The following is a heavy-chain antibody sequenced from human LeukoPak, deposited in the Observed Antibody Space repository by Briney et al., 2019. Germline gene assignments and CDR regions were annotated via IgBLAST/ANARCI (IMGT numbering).Heavy chain of an antibody. Sequence: SETLSLTCTVSGGSISSGGYYWSWIRQPPGKGLEWIGYIYHSGSTYYNPSLKSRVTISVDTSKNQFSLKLSSVTAADTAVYYCAREDREGYDSLNFDYWGQGTLVTVSS. CDR3: AREDREGYDSLNFDY. CDR1: GGSISSGGYY. CDR2: IYHSGST. J-gene: IGHJ4*02. D-gene: IGHD3-22*01. V-gene: IGHV4-30-2*01.